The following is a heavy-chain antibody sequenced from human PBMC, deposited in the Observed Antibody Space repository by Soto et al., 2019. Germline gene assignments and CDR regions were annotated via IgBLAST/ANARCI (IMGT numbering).Heavy chain of an antibody. Sequence: EVQLVESGGDLVQPGGSLRLSCAASGFTFSTYWMDWVRQAPGKGLEWVATIKEDGSEKNYVDSVKGRFTISRDNAKTSLYLQMNSLRAGDTAVYYCARDRGYCSGGTCYSVLDYWGQGTLVTVSS. D-gene: IGHD2-15*01. J-gene: IGHJ4*02. V-gene: IGHV3-7*01. CDR2: IKEDGSEK. CDR1: GFTFSTYW. CDR3: ARDRGYCSGGTCYSVLDY.